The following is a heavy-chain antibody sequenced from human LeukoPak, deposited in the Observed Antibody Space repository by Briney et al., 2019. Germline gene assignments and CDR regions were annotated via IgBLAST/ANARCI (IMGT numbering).Heavy chain of an antibody. V-gene: IGHV5-51*01. J-gene: IGHJ4*02. D-gene: IGHD3-10*01. Sequence: GESLKLSCKASVYTFTHQWIGWVRQMSGSGLEWMGVIYPRDSDTIYIPSFQGHVTISADTSINTAYLEWSSLEASDTAIYYCARHSDVIGAIWGQGTLVTVSS. CDR1: VYTFTHQW. CDR2: IYPRDSDT. CDR3: ARHSDVIGAI.